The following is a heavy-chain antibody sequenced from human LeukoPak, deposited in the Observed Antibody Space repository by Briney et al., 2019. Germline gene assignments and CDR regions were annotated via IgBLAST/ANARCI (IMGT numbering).Heavy chain of an antibody. CDR1: GGSFGGYY. Sequence: SETLSLTCAVYGGSFGGYYWSWIRQPPGKGLEWIGEINHSGSTNYNPSLKSRVTISVDTSKNQFSLKLSSVTAADTAVYYCARGRGSSWYTFDIWGQGTMVTVSS. D-gene: IGHD6-13*01. CDR2: INHSGST. J-gene: IGHJ3*02. CDR3: ARGRGSSWYTFDI. V-gene: IGHV4-34*01.